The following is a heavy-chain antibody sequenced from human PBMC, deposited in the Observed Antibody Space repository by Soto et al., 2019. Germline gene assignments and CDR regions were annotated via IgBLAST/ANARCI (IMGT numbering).Heavy chain of an antibody. CDR3: ARADRIGFVSHFGS. J-gene: IGHJ4*02. CDR2: INPNSGGT. CDR1: GYTFTVRY. V-gene: IGHV1-2*02. Sequence: QVHLVQSGAEVKKPGASVKVSCKASGYTFTVRYMHWVRQAPGQGLEWMGWINPNSGGTNYARKFQGRVTITRDTANSTAYMELSRLTFDDTAVYYCARADRIGFVSHFGSWGQGTLVTVSS. D-gene: IGHD3-22*01.